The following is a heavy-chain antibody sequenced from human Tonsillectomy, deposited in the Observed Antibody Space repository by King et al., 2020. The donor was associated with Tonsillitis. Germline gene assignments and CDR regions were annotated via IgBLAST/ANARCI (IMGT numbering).Heavy chain of an antibody. J-gene: IGHJ4*02. Sequence: VQLVESGGGVVQPGGSLRLSCAASGFRFSTYGMHWVRQAPGKGLEWVAVISDDGRSKFYADAVKGRFTISRGNSRKTLFLQMDSLRAEDTAVYYCATWDSSGYIKGDYYFDYWGPGTLVIVSS. CDR2: ISDDGRSK. D-gene: IGHD3-22*01. CDR1: GFRFSTYG. V-gene: IGHV3-30*03. CDR3: ATWDSSGYIKGDYYFDY.